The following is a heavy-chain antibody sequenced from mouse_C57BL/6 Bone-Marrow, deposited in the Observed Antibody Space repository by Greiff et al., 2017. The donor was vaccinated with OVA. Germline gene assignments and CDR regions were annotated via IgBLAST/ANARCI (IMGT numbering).Heavy chain of an antibody. Sequence: VQLQQSGPELVKPGASVKISCKASGYSFTGYYMNWVKQSPEKSLEWIGEINPSTGGTTYNQKFKAKATLTVDKSSSTAYMQLKSLTSEDSAVYYCARRGYSNYGFFDYWGQGTTLTVSS. V-gene: IGHV1-42*01. CDR2: INPSTGGT. J-gene: IGHJ2*01. CDR1: GYSFTGYY. D-gene: IGHD2-5*01. CDR3: ARRGYSNYGFFDY.